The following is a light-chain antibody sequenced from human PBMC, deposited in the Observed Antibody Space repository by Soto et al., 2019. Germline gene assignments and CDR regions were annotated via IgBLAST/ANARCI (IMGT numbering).Light chain of an antibody. J-gene: IGKJ5*01. CDR2: NAT. CDR1: QSVTKY. Sequence: EIVLTQSPGTLSLSPGERSTLSCRASQSVTKYLAWHQQKPGQAPRLLIYNATNRATGIPDRFSGSWSGTDFTLTISRLEPEDFAVYYCQKYSSTPRSFGQGTRLEI. V-gene: IGKV3-20*01. CDR3: QKYSSTPRS.